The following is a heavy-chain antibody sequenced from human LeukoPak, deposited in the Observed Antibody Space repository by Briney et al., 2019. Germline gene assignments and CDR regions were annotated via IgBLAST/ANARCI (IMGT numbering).Heavy chain of an antibody. CDR1: GGTFSSYA. Sequence: GASVKVSCKASGGTFSSYAISWVRQAPGQGLEWMGRIIPILGIANYAQKFQGRVTITADKSTSTAYMELSSLRSEDTAVYYCASAETALNDYGDFRLVAFDIWGQGTMVTVSS. CDR3: ASAETALNDYGDFRLVAFDI. D-gene: IGHD4-17*01. V-gene: IGHV1-69*04. CDR2: IIPILGIA. J-gene: IGHJ3*02.